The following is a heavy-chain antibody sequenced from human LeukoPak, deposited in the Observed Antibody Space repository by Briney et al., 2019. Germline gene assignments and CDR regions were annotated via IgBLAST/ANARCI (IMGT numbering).Heavy chain of an antibody. D-gene: IGHD2-8*01. CDR2: ISHSGST. V-gene: IGHV4-38-2*01. CDR3: ARGSSSPDGVYFDY. CDR1: GYSINSDYY. J-gene: IGHJ4*02. Sequence: SETLSLTCAVSGYSINSDYYWCWIRQPPGKGLECVGTISHSGSTYYNPSLKSRVTISLDTSKNQFSLKLTSVTAADTAVYFCARGSSSPDGVYFDYWGQGTLVTVSS.